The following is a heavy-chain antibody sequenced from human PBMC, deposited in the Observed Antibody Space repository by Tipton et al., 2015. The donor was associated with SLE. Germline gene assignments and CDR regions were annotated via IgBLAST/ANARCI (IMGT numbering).Heavy chain of an antibody. J-gene: IGHJ4*02. CDR3: ASAPDYYDSSGFDY. V-gene: IGHV4-59*11. D-gene: IGHD3-22*01. CDR2: IYYSGST. Sequence: TLSLTCTVSGGSISSHYWSWIRQPPGKGLEWIGYIYYSGSTNYNPSLKSRVTISVDTSKNQFSLKLSPVTAADTAVYYCASAPDYYDSSGFDYWGQGTLVTVSS. CDR1: GGSISSHY.